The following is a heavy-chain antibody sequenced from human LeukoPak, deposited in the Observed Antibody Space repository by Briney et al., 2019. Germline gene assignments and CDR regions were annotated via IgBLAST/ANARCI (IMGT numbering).Heavy chain of an antibody. CDR2: IGIAGDT. J-gene: IGHJ3*02. V-gene: IGHV3-13*04. D-gene: IGHD6-19*01. CDR3: ARGGIAVAGLDAFDI. CDR1: GFTFSRYD. Sequence: GGSLRLSCAASGFTFSRYDMHWVRQGTGKGLEWVSAIGIAGDTYYPGSVKGRFTISRENAKNSLYLQMDSLGAGDTAVYYCARGGIAVAGLDAFDIWGQGTMFTVSS.